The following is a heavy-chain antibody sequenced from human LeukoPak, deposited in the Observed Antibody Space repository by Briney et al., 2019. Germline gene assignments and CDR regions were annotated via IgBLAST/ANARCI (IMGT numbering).Heavy chain of an antibody. CDR3: ARRRGRYSGDAFDI. CDR2: IYPGDSDT. V-gene: IGHV5-51*01. CDR1: GYTFTSYW. Sequence: GESLKISCKGTGYTFTSYWIGWVRQMPGKGLEWMGFIYPGDSDTRYSPSFQGQVTISADKSMSTAYLQWSSLKASDTAMYYCARRRGRYSGDAFDIWGQGTMVTVSS. J-gene: IGHJ3*02. D-gene: IGHD1-26*01.